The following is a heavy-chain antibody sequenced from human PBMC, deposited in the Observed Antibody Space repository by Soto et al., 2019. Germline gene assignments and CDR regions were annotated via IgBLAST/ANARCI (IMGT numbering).Heavy chain of an antibody. J-gene: IGHJ4*02. CDR2: IRTSGGST. CDR3: AKDRIPMVAAPPDY. V-gene: IGHV3-23*01. D-gene: IGHD2-15*01. CDR1: GFTFSSYA. Sequence: EVQLLESGGGLVQPGGSLRLSCAASGFTFSSYAMRWVRQAPGKGLEWVSLIRTSGGSTYYADSVKGRFTISRDNSKNTLSLQMKSLRAEDTAVYYCAKDRIPMVAAPPDYWGQGTLVTVSS.